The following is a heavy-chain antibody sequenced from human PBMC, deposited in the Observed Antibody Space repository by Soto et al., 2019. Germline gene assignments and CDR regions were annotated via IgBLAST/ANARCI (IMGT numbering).Heavy chain of an antibody. CDR3: ATDECSTSSCYGD. Sequence: PGGSLRLSCAASGFTFSRYGMHWVRQAPGKGQEWVAVIWYDGSKRYYADSVKGRFTISRDDSKNTLYLEMNSLRAEDTALYYCATDECSTSSCYGDWGQGTQVTVSS. J-gene: IGHJ4*02. D-gene: IGHD2-2*01. V-gene: IGHV3-33*01. CDR2: IWYDGSKR. CDR1: GFTFSRYG.